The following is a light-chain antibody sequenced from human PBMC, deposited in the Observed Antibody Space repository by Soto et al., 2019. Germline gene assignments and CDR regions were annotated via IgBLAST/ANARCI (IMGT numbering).Light chain of an antibody. V-gene: IGKV3-11*01. CDR1: QSVSSY. J-gene: IGKJ3*01. CDR3: QQRTNWPRSFP. CDR2: DTS. Sequence: EIVLTQSPATLSLSPGERATLSCRASQSVSSYLAWYQQKPGQAPRLLIYDTSKRATGIPARFSGSGSGTDFNLTISSLEPDDFAVSYCQQRTNWPRSFPFGTGTKVAIK.